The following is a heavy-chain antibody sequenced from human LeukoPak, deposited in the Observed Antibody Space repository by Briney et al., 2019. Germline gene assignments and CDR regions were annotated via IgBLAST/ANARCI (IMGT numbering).Heavy chain of an antibody. V-gene: IGHV3-33*01. CDR1: GFTFSSYG. Sequence: PGRSLRLSCAASGFTFSSYGMHWVRQAPGKGLEWVAVIWYDGSNKYYADSVKGRFTISRDNSKNTLYLQMNSLRAEDTAVYYCARDSSGWGFDYWGQGTLVTVSS. CDR2: IWYDGSNK. CDR3: ARDSSGWGFDY. D-gene: IGHD6-19*01. J-gene: IGHJ4*02.